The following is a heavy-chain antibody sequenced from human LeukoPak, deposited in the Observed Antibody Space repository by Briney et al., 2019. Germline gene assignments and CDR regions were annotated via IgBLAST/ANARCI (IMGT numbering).Heavy chain of an antibody. CDR3: ARRATTERGHSYGLDF. V-gene: IGHV3-21*01. Sequence: GGSLRLSCAASGFTVSSNYMSWVRQAPGKGLEWVSSIGSSGSYIYYADSLMGRFTISRDNAKNSLYLQMNSLRAEDTAMYYCARRATTERGHSYGLDFWGQGTLVTVSS. J-gene: IGHJ4*02. D-gene: IGHD5-18*01. CDR1: GFTVSSNY. CDR2: IGSSGSYI.